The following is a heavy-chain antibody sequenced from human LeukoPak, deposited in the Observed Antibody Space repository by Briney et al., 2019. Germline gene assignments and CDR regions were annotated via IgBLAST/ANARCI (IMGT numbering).Heavy chain of an antibody. D-gene: IGHD4-17*01. J-gene: IGHJ4*02. V-gene: IGHV3-11*01. CDR1: GFTFSDYY. Sequence: GGSLRLSCAASGFTFSDYYMMWIRRAPGRGLEWVSYISNSGTTIYYADSVKGRFTISRDNAKNSLYLQMNSLRAEDTAVYYCARDNSGAYGDSGQGTLVTVSS. CDR3: ARDNSGAYGD. CDR2: ISNSGTTI.